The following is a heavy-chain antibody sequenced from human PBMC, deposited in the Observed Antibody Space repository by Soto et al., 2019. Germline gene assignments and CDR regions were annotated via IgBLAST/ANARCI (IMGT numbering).Heavy chain of an antibody. CDR1: GFTFSTYG. Sequence: PGGSLRLSCAASGFTFSTYGIQWVRQAPGKGLEWVALITSDGNNKYYADSVKGRFTVSRDNSKSTLYLQMNSLRPEDTALYYCARGGDFDYWGQGTLVTVSS. J-gene: IGHJ4*02. D-gene: IGHD1-26*01. V-gene: IGHV3-30*03. CDR2: ITSDGNNK. CDR3: ARGGDFDY.